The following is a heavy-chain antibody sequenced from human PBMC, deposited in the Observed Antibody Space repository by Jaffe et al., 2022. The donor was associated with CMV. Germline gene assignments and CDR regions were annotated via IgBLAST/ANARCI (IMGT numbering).Heavy chain of an antibody. V-gene: IGHV3-9*01. Sequence: EVQLVESGGGLVQPGRSLRLSCAASGFTFDDYAMHWVRQAPGKGLEWVSGISWNSGSIGYADSVKGRFTISRDNAKNSLYLQMNSLRAEDTALYYCAKDPTNWGSRKYYGMDVWGQGTTVTVSS. CDR3: AKDPTNWGSRKYYGMDV. J-gene: IGHJ6*02. D-gene: IGHD7-27*01. CDR1: GFTFDDYA. CDR2: ISWNSGSI.